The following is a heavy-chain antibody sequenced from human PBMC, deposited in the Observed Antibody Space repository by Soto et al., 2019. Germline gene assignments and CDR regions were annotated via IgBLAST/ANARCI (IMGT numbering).Heavy chain of an antibody. J-gene: IGHJ4*02. CDR3: ARDHGRFLEWLPGYGFYYFDY. Sequence: PGGSLRLSCAASGFTFSSYGMHWVRQAPGKGLEWVAVIWYDGSNKYYADSVKGRFTISRDNSKNTLYLQMNSLRAEDTAVYYCARDHGRFLEWLPGYGFYYFDYWGQGTLVTVSS. V-gene: IGHV3-33*01. CDR2: IWYDGSNK. D-gene: IGHD3-3*01. CDR1: GFTFSSYG.